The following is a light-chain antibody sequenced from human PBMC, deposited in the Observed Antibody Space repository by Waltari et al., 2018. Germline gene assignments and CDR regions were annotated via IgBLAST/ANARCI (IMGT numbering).Light chain of an antibody. CDR3: QQYGSSPWT. CDR2: GAS. CDR1: QSVSSSY. V-gene: IGKV3-20*01. Sequence: EIVLTQSPGTLSLSPGERATLPCQASQSVSSSYLAWYQQKPGQAPRLLIYGASSRATGIPERFSGSGSGTDFTLTISRLEPEDFAVYYCQQYGSSPWTFGQGTKVEIK. J-gene: IGKJ1*01.